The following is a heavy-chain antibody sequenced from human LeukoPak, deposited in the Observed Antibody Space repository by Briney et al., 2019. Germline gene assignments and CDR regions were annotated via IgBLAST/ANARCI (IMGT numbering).Heavy chain of an antibody. D-gene: IGHD3-22*01. CDR2: ISYDGSNK. Sequence: GGSLRLSCASCLWIYSRYALHWVGQAPGKGLEWVAVISYDGSNKYYADSVKGRFTISRDNSKNTLYLQMNSLRAEDTAVYYCTRDGRFEYYVGKYCYDCPLDYWVQGTLVTVSS. V-gene: IGHV3-30-3*01. CDR3: TRDGRFEYYVGKYCYDCPLDY. J-gene: IGHJ4*02. CDR1: LWIYSRYA.